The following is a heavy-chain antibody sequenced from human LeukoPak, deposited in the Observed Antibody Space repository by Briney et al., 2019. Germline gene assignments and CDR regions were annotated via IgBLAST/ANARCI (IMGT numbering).Heavy chain of an antibody. J-gene: IGHJ4*02. CDR2: ISYDGSNK. V-gene: IGHV3-30-3*01. Sequence: GGCLRLSCAASGFTFSSYAMHWVRQAPGKGLEWVAVISYDGSNKYYADSVKGRFTISRDNSKNTLYLQMNSLRAEDTAVYYCARDTKGYCSGGSCYQDYWGQGTLVTVSS. CDR3: ARDTKGYCSGGSCYQDY. D-gene: IGHD2-15*01. CDR1: GFTFSSYA.